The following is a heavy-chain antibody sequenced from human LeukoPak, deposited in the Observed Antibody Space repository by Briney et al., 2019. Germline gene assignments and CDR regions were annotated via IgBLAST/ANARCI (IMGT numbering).Heavy chain of an antibody. CDR1: GFTVSSNY. J-gene: IGHJ4*02. Sequence: GGSLRLSCAASGFTVSSNYMSWIRQAPGKGLEWVSYISSSGSTIYYADSVKGRFTISRDNAKNSLYLQMNSLRAEDTAVYYCASLVGATLPSWGQGTLVTVSS. D-gene: IGHD1-26*01. CDR3: ASLVGATLPS. V-gene: IGHV3-11*01. CDR2: ISSSGSTI.